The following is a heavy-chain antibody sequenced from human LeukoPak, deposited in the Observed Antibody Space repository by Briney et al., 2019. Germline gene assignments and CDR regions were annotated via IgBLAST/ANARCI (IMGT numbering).Heavy chain of an antibody. J-gene: IGHJ5*02. CDR1: DFTFSSYA. CDR2: ISGSGVST. Sequence: GGSLRLSCAASDFTFSSYAMSWVRQAPGKGLEWVSAISGSGVSTYYADSVKGRFSISRDNSDNTVYLQMNSLRAEDTAVYYCMREKTTVVTPWADRWGQGTLVIVSS. V-gene: IGHV3-23*01. D-gene: IGHD4-23*01. CDR3: MREKTTVVTPWADR.